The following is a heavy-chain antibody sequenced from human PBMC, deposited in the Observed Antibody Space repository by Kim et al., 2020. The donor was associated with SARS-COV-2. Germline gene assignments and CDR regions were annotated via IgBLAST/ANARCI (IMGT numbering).Heavy chain of an antibody. V-gene: IGHV1-18*01. J-gene: IGHJ4*02. Sequence: AQKLQGRVTMTTDTSTSTAYMELRSLRSDDTAVYYCARNPIAAAGTGGYWGQGTLVTVSS. CDR3: ARNPIAAAGTGGY. D-gene: IGHD6-13*01.